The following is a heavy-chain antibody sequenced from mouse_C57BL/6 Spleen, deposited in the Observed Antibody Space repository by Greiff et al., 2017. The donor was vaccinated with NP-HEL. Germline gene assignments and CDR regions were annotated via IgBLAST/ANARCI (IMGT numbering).Heavy chain of an antibody. D-gene: IGHD1-1*01. J-gene: IGHJ2*01. CDR2: IYPGDGDT. V-gene: IGHV1-80*01. CDR3: ARSNGYYGSSYYFDY. Sequence: QVQLKQSGAELVKPGASVKISCKASGYSFSSYWMNWVKQRPGKGLEWIGQIYPGDGDTNYNGKFKGKATLTADKSSSTAYMQLSSLTSEDSAVYFCARSNGYYGSSYYFDYWGQGTTLTVSS. CDR1: GYSFSSYW.